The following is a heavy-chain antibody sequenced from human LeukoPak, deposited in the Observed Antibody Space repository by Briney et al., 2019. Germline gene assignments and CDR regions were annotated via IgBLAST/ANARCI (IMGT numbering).Heavy chain of an antibody. D-gene: IGHD3-22*01. J-gene: IGHJ4*02. V-gene: IGHV1-69*13. CDR1: GGTFSSYA. CDR2: IIPIFGTA. CDR3: ACYYDSSAYFDY. Sequence: ASVKVSCKASGGTFSSYAISWVRQAPGQGPEWMGGIIPIFGTANYAQKFQGRVTITADESTSTAYMELSSLRSEDTAVYYCACYYDSSAYFDYWGQGTLVTVSS.